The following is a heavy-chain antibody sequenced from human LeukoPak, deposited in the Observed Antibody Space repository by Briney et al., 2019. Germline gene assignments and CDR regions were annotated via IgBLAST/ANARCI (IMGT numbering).Heavy chain of an antibody. J-gene: IGHJ4*02. CDR1: GGSISSSSYY. CDR2: IYYSGST. D-gene: IGHD6-13*01. V-gene: IGHV4-39*01. CDR3: ARHGRSSKFWQQLVRGFDY. Sequence: SETLSLTCTVSGGSISSSSYYWGWIRQPPGKGLEWIGSIYYSGSTYYNPSLKSRVTISVDTSKNQFSLKLSSVTAADTAVYYCARHGRSSKFWQQLVRGFDYWGQGTLVTVSS.